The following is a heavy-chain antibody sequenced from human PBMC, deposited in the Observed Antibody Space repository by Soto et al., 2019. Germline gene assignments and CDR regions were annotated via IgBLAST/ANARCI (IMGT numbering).Heavy chain of an antibody. CDR1: GGSISSFY. CDR3: ASGSQLYPSLFDP. Sequence: PSETLSLTCTVSGGSISSFYWSWIRQPPGKGLEWIGYVYYSGSANYNPSLMSRVSISLDPSKKQFPLQLTSVTAADTAVYYCASGSQLYPSLFDPWGQGTLVTVSS. CDR2: VYYSGSA. V-gene: IGHV4-59*01. D-gene: IGHD1-26*01. J-gene: IGHJ5*02.